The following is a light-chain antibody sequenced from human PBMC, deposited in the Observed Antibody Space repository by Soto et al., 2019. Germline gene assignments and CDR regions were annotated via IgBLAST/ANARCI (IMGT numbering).Light chain of an antibody. CDR1: QSVNRY. Sequence: EIVLTQSPATLSLSPGERATLSCWASQSVNRYLVWYQQKPGQAPRLLMYDASKRATGVPARFSGSGSGTDFTPTISSLVHEDFALYYCQQRDIWPWTFGQGTKVEIK. CDR3: QQRDIWPWT. J-gene: IGKJ1*01. V-gene: IGKV3-11*01. CDR2: DAS.